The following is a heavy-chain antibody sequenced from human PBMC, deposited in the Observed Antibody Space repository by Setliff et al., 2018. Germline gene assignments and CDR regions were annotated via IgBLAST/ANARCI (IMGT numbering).Heavy chain of an antibody. CDR3: ARVRNTQNGFFDY. CDR2: IYYSGNT. CDR1: GGSISSHY. J-gene: IGHJ4*02. V-gene: IGHV4-59*11. Sequence: SETLSLTCTVSGGSISSHYWSWIRQPPGKGLEWIGSIYYSGNTYYNPSLNSRLTISVDTSKNQFSLRLTSVTAADTAIYYCARVRNTQNGFFDYWSQGTLVTVLL. D-gene: IGHD1-1*01.